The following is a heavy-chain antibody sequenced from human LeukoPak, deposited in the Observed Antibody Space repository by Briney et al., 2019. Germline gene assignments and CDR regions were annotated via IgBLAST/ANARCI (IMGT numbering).Heavy chain of an antibody. V-gene: IGHV1-2*02. CDR2: INPNSGGT. Sequence: ASVKVSCKASGYTFTGYYMHWVRQAPGQGLEWMGWINPNSGGTNYAQKFQGRVTMTRDTSISTAYMELSRLRSDDTAVYYCARVFRSDIPYYDYWGQGTLVTVSA. J-gene: IGHJ4*02. CDR3: ARVFRSDIPYYDY. CDR1: GYTFTGYY. D-gene: IGHD3-9*01.